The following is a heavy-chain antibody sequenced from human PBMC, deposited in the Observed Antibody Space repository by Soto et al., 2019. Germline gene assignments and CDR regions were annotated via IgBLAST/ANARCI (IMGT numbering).Heavy chain of an antibody. J-gene: IGHJ5*02. CDR3: ARDEGVRWFDP. D-gene: IGHD3-10*01. V-gene: IGHV4-34*01. CDR2: INHSGST. Sequence: SETLSLTCAVYGGSFSGYYWSWIRQPPGKGLEWIGEINHSGSTNYNPSLKSRVTISVDTSKNQFSLKLSSVTAADTAVYYCARDEGVRWFDPWGQGTLVTVSS. CDR1: GGSFSGYY.